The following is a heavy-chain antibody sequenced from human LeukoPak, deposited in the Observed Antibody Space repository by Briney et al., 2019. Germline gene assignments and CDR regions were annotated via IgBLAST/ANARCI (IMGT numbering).Heavy chain of an antibody. V-gene: IGHV4-39*07. CDR1: GGSISSSSYY. Sequence: SETLSLTCTVSGGSISSSSYYWGWIRQPPGKGLEWIGSIYYSGSTYYNPSLKSRVTISVDRPKNQFSLKLSSVTAADTAVYYCARTVIYYYYMDVWGKGTTVTVSS. CDR2: IYYSGST. D-gene: IGHD4-11*01. CDR3: ARTVIYYYYMDV. J-gene: IGHJ6*03.